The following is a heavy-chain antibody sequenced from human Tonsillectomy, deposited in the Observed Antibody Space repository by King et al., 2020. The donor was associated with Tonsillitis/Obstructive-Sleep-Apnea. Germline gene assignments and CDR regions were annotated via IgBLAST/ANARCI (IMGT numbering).Heavy chain of an antibody. D-gene: IGHD2-15*01. CDR3: AKRRGYCSGGTCQLDHYFDC. J-gene: IGHJ4*02. Sequence: RGEYGGDLGQTGGARRLSGAASGFTVSSYAMSWVRQAQGKGLEWVSAITGSGRDKYYEDAVKGRFTISRDNSKNTLYLQMNSLRAEDTAVYYCAKRRGYCSGGTCQLDHYFDCWGQGTLVTVSS. CDR1: GFTVSSYA. V-gene: IGHV3-23*04. CDR2: ITGSGRDK.